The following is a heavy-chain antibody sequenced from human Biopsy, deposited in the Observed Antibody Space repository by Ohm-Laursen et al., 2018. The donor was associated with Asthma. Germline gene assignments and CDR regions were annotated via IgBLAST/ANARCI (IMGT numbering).Heavy chain of an antibody. CDR3: ARQSGQEYGDSIPFDT. D-gene: IGHD3-22*01. V-gene: IGHV3-30*03. CDR2: VSSDGHNK. Sequence: SLRLACSAPGFVFSQCGMHWVRQGPGKGLEWVALVSSDGHNKYYEDSVKGRFTISRDNSRNRLYLQINSLTVEDSAVYFCARQSGQEYGDSIPFDTWGQGTKVAVSS. CDR1: GFVFSQCG. J-gene: IGHJ3*02.